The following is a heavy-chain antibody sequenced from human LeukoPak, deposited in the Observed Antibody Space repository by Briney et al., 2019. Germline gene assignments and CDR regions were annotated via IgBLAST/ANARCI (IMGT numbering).Heavy chain of an antibody. Sequence: GSLRLSCAASEFSVGSNYMTWVRQAPGKGLEWVSLIYSGGSTCYADSVKGRFTISRDNSKNTLYLQMNSLRAEDTAVYYCAKDPGEYQLPHDAFDIWGQGTMVTVSS. CDR3: AKDPGEYQLPHDAFDI. J-gene: IGHJ3*02. CDR1: EFSVGSNY. CDR2: IYSGGST. V-gene: IGHV3-66*02. D-gene: IGHD2-2*01.